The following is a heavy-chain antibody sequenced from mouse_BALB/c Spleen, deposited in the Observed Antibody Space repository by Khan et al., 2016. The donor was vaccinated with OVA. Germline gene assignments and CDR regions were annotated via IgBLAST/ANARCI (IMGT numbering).Heavy chain of an antibody. CDR2: KNYSGAT. V-gene: IGHV3-2*02. J-gene: IGHJ3*01. CDR3: ARWFTY. Sequence: VQLKESGPGLVKPSQSLSLTCTVTGYSITSDYAWNWIRQFPGNKLEWMGYKNYSGATSYLPYLKSRISITRDTSKNQFFLQLNSVTTEDSATYYCARWFTYWGQGTLVTVS. CDR1: GYSITSDYA.